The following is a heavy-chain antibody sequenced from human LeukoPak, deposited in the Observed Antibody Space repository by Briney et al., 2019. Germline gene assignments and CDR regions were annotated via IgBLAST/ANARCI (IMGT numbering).Heavy chain of an antibody. CDR2: ISGSGGST. CDR1: GFTFSSYG. D-gene: IGHD5-12*01. Sequence: GGCLRLSCAASGFTFSSYGMSWVRQAPGKGLEWVSAISGSGGSTFYADSVKGRFTISRDNSKNTLYFQMNSLRAEDTAVYYCAKDRVAVATIDAFDIWGQGTMVTVSS. CDR3: AKDRVAVATIDAFDI. J-gene: IGHJ3*02. V-gene: IGHV3-23*01.